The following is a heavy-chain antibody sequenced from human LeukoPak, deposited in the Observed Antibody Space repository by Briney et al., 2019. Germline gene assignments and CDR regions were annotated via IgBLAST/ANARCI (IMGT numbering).Heavy chain of an antibody. J-gene: IGHJ4*02. Sequence: GGSLRLSCAASGFTFSSYWMSWVRQAPGKGLEWVANIKQDGSEKYYVDSVKGRFTISRDNSKNTVYLQMSSLGAEDTAVYYCAKGYSYGFDYWGQGTLVTVSS. D-gene: IGHD3-10*01. CDR1: GFTFSSYW. CDR3: AKGYSYGFDY. V-gene: IGHV3-7*01. CDR2: IKQDGSEK.